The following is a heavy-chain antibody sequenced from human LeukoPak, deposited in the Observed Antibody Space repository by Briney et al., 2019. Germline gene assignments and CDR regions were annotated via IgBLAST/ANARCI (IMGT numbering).Heavy chain of an antibody. D-gene: IGHD1-26*01. CDR1: GGSISSSSYY. V-gene: IGHV4-39*07. Sequence: SETLSLTCTVSGGSISSSSYYWGWIRQPPGKGLEWTGSIYYSGSTYYNPSLKSRVTIYVDTSKNQFSLKLSSVTAADTAVYDRSRATSVGATSYFDFWGQGTLVTVSS. J-gene: IGHJ4*02. CDR3: SRATSVGATSYFDF. CDR2: IYYSGST.